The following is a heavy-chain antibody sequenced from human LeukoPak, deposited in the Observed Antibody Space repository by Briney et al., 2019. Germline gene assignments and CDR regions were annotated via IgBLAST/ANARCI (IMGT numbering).Heavy chain of an antibody. D-gene: IGHD3-22*01. Sequence: QAGGSLRLSCAASGFTFDDYAMHWVRQAPGKGLEWVSGISWNSGSIGYADSVKGRFTISRDNAKNSLYLQMNSLRAEDTAVYYCARDVSPWLSLYYFDYWGQGTLVTVSS. CDR2: ISWNSGSI. CDR1: GFTFDDYA. J-gene: IGHJ4*02. CDR3: ARDVSPWLSLYYFDY. V-gene: IGHV3-9*01.